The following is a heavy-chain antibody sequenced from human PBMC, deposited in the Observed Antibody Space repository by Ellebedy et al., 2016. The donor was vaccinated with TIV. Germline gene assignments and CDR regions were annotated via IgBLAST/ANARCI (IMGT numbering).Heavy chain of an antibody. CDR1: GYTFTTYA. Sequence: AASVKVSCKTSGYTFTTYAITWVRQAPRQGLEWMGRISPYDGNTNYAQELKGRVTMTTDTSTNTAYMELSSLRSDDTAVYYCARDYTSSWRYYYYGMDVWGQGTTVTVSS. CDR2: ISPYDGNT. D-gene: IGHD6-13*01. CDR3: ARDYTSSWRYYYYGMDV. J-gene: IGHJ6*02. V-gene: IGHV1-18*01.